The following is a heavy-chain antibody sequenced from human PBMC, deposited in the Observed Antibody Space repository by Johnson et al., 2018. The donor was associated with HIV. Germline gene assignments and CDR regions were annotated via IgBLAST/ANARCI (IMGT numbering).Heavy chain of an antibody. V-gene: IGHV3-20*04. Sequence: VQLVESGGGVVQPGRSLRLSCAASGFTFDDYAMTWVRQAPGKGLEWVSGINWNGGSTGYADSVKGRFSISRDNSKNTLYLQMNSLRAEDTAVYYCAKSSSSFGAFDIWGQGTMVTVSS. J-gene: IGHJ3*02. CDR3: AKSSSSFGAFDI. CDR2: INWNGGST. D-gene: IGHD6-6*01. CDR1: GFTFDDYA.